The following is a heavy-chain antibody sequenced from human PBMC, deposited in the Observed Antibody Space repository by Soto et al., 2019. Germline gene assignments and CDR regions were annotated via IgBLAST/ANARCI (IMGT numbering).Heavy chain of an antibody. D-gene: IGHD3-16*02. CDR2: INHSGST. Sequence: SETLSVTCAVYGGFFSGYYWSWSRQPPGKGLEWIGEINHSGSTNYNPSLKSRVTISVDTSKNQFSLKLSSVTAADTAVYYCARGELITFGGLIVQPYFDYWGQGTLVTVSS. CDR3: ARGELITFGGLIVQPYFDY. J-gene: IGHJ4*02. V-gene: IGHV4-34*01. CDR1: GGFFSGYY.